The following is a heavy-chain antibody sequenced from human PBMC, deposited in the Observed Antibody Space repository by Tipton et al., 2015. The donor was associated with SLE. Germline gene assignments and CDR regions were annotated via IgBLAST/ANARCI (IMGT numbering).Heavy chain of an antibody. D-gene: IGHD1-26*01. CDR2: IYHSGST. CDR1: GYSISSDYY. J-gene: IGHJ4*02. Sequence: TLSLTCTVSGYSISSDYYWGRIRQPPGKGLEWIGSIYHSGSTYYNPSLKSRVTISVDTSKNQFSLKLSSVTAADTAVYYCAGMSYPREGYFDYWGQGTLVTVSS. CDR3: AGMSYPREGYFDY. V-gene: IGHV4-38-2*02.